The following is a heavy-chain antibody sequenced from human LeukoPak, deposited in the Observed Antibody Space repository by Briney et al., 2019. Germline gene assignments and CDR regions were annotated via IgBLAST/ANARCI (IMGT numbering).Heavy chain of an antibody. J-gene: IGHJ3*02. CDR2: IYPVDSNT. CDR1: GDSLTNYR. CDR3: ARSTVVRGIIINQKPFDI. V-gene: IGHV5-51*01. D-gene: IGHD3-10*01. Sequence: GESLKISCKASGDSLTNYRIGWVRQMPGRGLEWMVIIYPVDSNTRYSPYFQGQVTISADKSISTAYLQWSSLRASDTAMYYCARSTVVRGIIINQKPFDIWGQGTMVTVSS.